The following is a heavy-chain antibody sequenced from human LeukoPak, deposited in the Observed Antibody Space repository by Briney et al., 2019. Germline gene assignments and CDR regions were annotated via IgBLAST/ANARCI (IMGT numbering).Heavy chain of an antibody. CDR2: IKSDGSTT. Sequence: PGRSLRLSCAASGFTFRNDWMHWVRQAPGKGLVWVSRIKSDGSTTNYADSVKGRFTISRDNAKNTLYLQMNSLRAEDSAVYYCLSLSTSGAGSWGQGTLVTVSS. CDR3: LSLSTSGAGS. J-gene: IGHJ5*02. V-gene: IGHV3-74*01. CDR1: GFTFRNDW. D-gene: IGHD6-13*01.